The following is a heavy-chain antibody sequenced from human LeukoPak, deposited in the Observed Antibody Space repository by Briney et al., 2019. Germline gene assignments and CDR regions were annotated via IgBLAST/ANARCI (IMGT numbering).Heavy chain of an antibody. J-gene: IGHJ6*02. Sequence: PGGSLRLSCAASGFTFSSYGTHWVRQAPGKGLEWVAVISYDGSNKYYADSVKGRFTISRDNSKNTLYLQMNSLRAEDTAVYYCAKHRGYSYGSLGMDVWGQGTTVTVSS. CDR1: GFTFSSYG. D-gene: IGHD5-18*01. V-gene: IGHV3-30*18. CDR2: ISYDGSNK. CDR3: AKHRGYSYGSLGMDV.